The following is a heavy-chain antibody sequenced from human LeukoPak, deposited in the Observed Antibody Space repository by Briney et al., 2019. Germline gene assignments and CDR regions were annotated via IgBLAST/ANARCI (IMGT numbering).Heavy chain of an antibody. CDR2: IIPIFGTT. D-gene: IGHD6-13*01. V-gene: IGHV1-69*06. J-gene: IGHJ6*03. CDR3: ARVVGLTGYSSSWYSGYYYYMDV. Sequence: VASVKVSCKASGGTFSSYAISWVRQAPGQGLEWMGGIIPIFGTTNYAQKFQDRVTITADKSTSTAYKELSSLRSEDTAVYYCARVVGLTGYSSSWYSGYYYYMDVWGKGTTVTVSS. CDR1: GGTFSSYA.